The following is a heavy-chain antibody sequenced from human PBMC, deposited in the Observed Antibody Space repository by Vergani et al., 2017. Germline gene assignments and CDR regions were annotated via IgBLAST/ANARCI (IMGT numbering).Heavy chain of an antibody. V-gene: IGHV4-31*03. D-gene: IGHD1-20*01. CDR1: GGSISSGGYY. CDR2: IYYSGNT. J-gene: IGHJ6*02. CDR3: ARFLTGTTIYYYYGMDV. Sequence: QVQLQESGPGLVKPSQSLSLTCTVSGGSISSGGYYWSWIRQHPGKGLEWIGYIYYSGNTYYNPSLKSRVTISVDTSKNQFSLKLSSVTAADTAVYYCARFLTGTTIYYYYGMDVWGQGTTVTVSS.